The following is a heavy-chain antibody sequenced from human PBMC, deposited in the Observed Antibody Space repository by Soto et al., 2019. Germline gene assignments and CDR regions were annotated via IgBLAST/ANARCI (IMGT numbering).Heavy chain of an antibody. CDR1: GFTFSSYA. D-gene: IGHD6-13*01. CDR2: ISGSGGST. CDR3: AKGLFPGIAAAGTN. J-gene: IGHJ4*02. Sequence: PGGSLRLSCAASGFTFSSYAMSWVRQAPGKGLEWVSAISGSGGSTYYADSVKGRFTISRDNSKNTLYLQMNSLRAEDTAVYYCAKGLFPGIAAAGTNWGQGTLVTVSS. V-gene: IGHV3-23*01.